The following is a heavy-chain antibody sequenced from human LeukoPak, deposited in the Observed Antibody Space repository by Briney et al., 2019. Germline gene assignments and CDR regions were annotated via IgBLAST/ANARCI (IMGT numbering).Heavy chain of an antibody. D-gene: IGHD1-20*01. V-gene: IGHV4-59*12. CDR2: IYYSGST. CDR1: GGSISSYY. CDR3: ARANWNDYWFDP. Sequence: SETLSLTCTVSGGSISSYYWSWIRQPPGKGLEWIGYIYYSGSTNYNPSLKSRVTISVDTSKNQFSLQLNSVTPEDTAVYYCARANWNDYWFDPWGQGTLVTVSS. J-gene: IGHJ5*02.